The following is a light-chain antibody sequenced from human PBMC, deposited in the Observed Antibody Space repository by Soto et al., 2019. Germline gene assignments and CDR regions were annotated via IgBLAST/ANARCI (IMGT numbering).Light chain of an antibody. J-gene: IGLJ1*01. CDR2: GNS. CDR3: QSYDSSLSGYV. Sequence: QSVLTQPPSVSGAPGQRVTISCTGSSSNIGAGYDVHWYQQLPGTAPKLLIYGNSNRPSGVPDRFSGSKSRTSVSLAITGLQAEDEADYYCQSYDSSLSGYVFGTGTKLTVL. CDR1: SSNIGAGYD. V-gene: IGLV1-40*01.